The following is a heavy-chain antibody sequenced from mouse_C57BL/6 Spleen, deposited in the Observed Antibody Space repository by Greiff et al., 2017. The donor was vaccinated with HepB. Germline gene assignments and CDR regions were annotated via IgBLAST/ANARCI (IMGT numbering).Heavy chain of an antibody. D-gene: IGHD1-1*01. V-gene: IGHV1-69*01. CDR1: GYTFTSYW. CDR3: AVLRDFDY. Sequence: QVQLQQSGAELVMPGASVKLSCKASGYTFTSYWMHWVKQRPGQGLEWIGEIDPSDSYTNYNQKFKGKSTLTVDKSSSTAYMQLSSLTSEDSAVYYCAVLRDFDYWGQGTTLTVSS. CDR2: IDPSDSYT. J-gene: IGHJ2*01.